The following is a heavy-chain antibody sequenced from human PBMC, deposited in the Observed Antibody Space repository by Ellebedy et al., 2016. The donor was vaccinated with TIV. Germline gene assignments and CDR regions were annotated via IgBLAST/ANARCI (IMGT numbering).Heavy chain of an antibody. J-gene: IGHJ5*02. CDR1: GGTFSSYP. CDR3: ASGNDGGWFDP. Sequence: AASVKVSCKASGGTFSSYPISWVRQAPGQGREWMGRIILILGIANYAQKFQDRVTITADKSTGIAYMELSSLKSEDPAVYYCASGNDGGWFDPWGQGTLVTVSS. D-gene: IGHD1-1*01. CDR2: IILILGIA. V-gene: IGHV1-69*02.